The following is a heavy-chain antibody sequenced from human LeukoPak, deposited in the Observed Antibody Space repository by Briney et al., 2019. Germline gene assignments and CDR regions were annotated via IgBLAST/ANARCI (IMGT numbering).Heavy chain of an antibody. Sequence: SETLSLTCTVSGGSVSSGSYYWSWIRQPPGKGLEWIGYIYYSGSTNHNPSLKSRVTISVDTSKNQFSLKLSSVTAADTAVYYCAREKGLGWFDPWGQGTLVTVSS. CDR3: AREKGLGWFDP. V-gene: IGHV4-61*01. CDR2: IYYSGST. CDR1: GGSVSSGSYY. J-gene: IGHJ5*02.